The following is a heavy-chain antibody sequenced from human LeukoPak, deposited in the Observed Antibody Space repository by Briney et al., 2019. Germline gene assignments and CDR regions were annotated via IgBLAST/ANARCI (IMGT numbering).Heavy chain of an antibody. CDR3: ARDHYYYDSSGYYS. D-gene: IGHD3-22*01. V-gene: IGHV3-30-3*01. CDR2: ISYDGSNK. CDR1: GFTFSSYA. J-gene: IGHJ4*02. Sequence: GGSLRLSCAASGFTFSSYAMHWVRQAPGKGLEWVAVISYDGSNKYYADSVKGRFTISRDNSKNTLYLQMNSLRAEDTAVYYCARDHYYYDSSGYYSWGQGTLVTVSS.